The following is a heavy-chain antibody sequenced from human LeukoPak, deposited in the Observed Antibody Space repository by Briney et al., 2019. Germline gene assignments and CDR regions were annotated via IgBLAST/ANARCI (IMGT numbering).Heavy chain of an antibody. V-gene: IGHV4-39*01. CDR2: IYYSGTT. Sequence: SETLSLTCTVSGGSISSSSYYWGWIRQPPGKGLEWIGNIYYSGTTYYNPSLKSRVTISVDTSRNQFSLKLTSVTAADTAVYYCARLVLVMGHNWFDPWGQGTLVTVSS. J-gene: IGHJ5*02. D-gene: IGHD2-21*01. CDR3: ARLVLVMGHNWFDP. CDR1: GGSISSSSYY.